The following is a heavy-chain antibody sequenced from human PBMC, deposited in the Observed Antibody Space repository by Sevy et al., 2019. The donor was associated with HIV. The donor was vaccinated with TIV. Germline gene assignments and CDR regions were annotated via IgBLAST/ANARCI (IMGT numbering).Heavy chain of an antibody. CDR3: AREGSGSYLPPSDY. J-gene: IGHJ4*02. CDR2: ISAYNGNT. D-gene: IGHD1-26*01. V-gene: IGHV1-18*04. CDR1: GYTFTSYG. Sequence: ASVKVSCKASGYTFTSYGISWVRQAPGQGLEWMGWISAYNGNTNYPQKLQGRVTMTTDTSTSTAYMELRSLRSDDTAVYYCAREGSGSYLPPSDYWGQGTLVTVSS.